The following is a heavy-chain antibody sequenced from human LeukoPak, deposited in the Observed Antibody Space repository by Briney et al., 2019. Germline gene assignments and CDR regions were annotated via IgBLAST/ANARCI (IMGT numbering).Heavy chain of an antibody. J-gene: IGHJ5*02. D-gene: IGHD2-15*01. CDR3: TRDYCSGGSCYSGFDP. V-gene: IGHV3-49*04. CDR2: IRSKAYGGTT. Sequence: GGSLRLYCTASGFTFGDYAMSWVRQAPGKGLEWVGFIRSKAYGGTTEYAASVKGRFTISRDDSKSIAYLQMNSLKTEDTAVYYCTRDYCSGGSCYSGFDPWGQGTLVTVSS. CDR1: GFTFGDYA.